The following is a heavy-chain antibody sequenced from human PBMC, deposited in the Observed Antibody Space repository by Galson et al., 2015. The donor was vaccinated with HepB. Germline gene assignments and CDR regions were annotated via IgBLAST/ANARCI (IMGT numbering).Heavy chain of an antibody. J-gene: IGHJ4*02. CDR2: ISVGSTI. Sequence: SLRLSCAASGFTFSSYSMNWVRQAPGKGLEWVSYISVGSTIYYADSVKGRFTISRDNAKNSLYLQMNSLRDEDTAVYFCARDLYINYYGSGTYYPTFDYWGQGALVTVSS. V-gene: IGHV3-48*02. D-gene: IGHD3-10*01. CDR3: ARDLYINYYGSGTYYPTFDY. CDR1: GFTFSSYS.